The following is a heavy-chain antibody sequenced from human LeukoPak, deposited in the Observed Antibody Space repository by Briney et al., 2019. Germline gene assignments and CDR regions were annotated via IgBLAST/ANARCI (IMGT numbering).Heavy chain of an antibody. CDR2: IIPIFGTA. CDR1: GGTFSSYA. J-gene: IGHJ4*02. CDR3: ARDLEVNSRGYDSD. Sequence: SVKVSCKASGGTFSSYAISWVRQAPGQGLEWMGGIIPIFGTANYAQKFQGRVTITADESTSTAYMELSSLRSEDTAVYYCARDLEVNSRGYDSDWGQGTLVTISS. D-gene: IGHD5-12*01. V-gene: IGHV1-69*13.